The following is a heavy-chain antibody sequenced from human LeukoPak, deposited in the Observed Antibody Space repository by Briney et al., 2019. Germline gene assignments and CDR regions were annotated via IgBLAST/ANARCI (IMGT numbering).Heavy chain of an antibody. V-gene: IGHV3-21*01. CDR1: GFTFSSYS. D-gene: IGHD3-3*01. CDR2: ISSSSSYI. CDR3: ARVPIFGVVTDNWFDP. Sequence: GGSLRLSCAASGFTFSSYSMNWVRQAPGKGLEWVSSISSSSSYIYYADSVKGRFTISRDNAKNSLYLQMNSLRAEDTAVYYCARVPIFGVVTDNWFDPWGQGTLVTVSS. J-gene: IGHJ5*02.